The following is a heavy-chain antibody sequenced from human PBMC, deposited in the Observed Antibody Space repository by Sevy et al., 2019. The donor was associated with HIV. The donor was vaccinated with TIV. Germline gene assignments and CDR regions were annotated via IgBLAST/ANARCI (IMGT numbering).Heavy chain of an antibody. V-gene: IGHV3-15*01. D-gene: IGHD6-13*01. CDR1: GLTFTNAW. J-gene: IGHJ4*02. CDR3: AKYSNLRFFDY. Sequence: GGSLRLSCAASGLTFTNAWMSWVRQTPGKGLEWVGLIKSKADGGTTDYAAPGKGRFTISRDDSKKMLVLQMDSLKTEDTAVYYCAKYSNLRFFDYWGQGTLVTVSS. CDR2: IKSKADGGTT.